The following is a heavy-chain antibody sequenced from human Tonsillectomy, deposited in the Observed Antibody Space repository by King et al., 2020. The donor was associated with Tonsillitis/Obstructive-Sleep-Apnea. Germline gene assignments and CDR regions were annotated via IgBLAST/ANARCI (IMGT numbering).Heavy chain of an antibody. CDR1: GGSFSGYY. CDR2: INHSGST. D-gene: IGHD6-6*01. Sequence: VQLQQWGAGLLKPSETLSLTCAVYGGSFSGYYWSWIRQPPGKGLEWIGEINHSGSTNYNPSLKSPVTISVDTSKNQFSLKLSSVTAADTAVYYCARSYLSSPLYNWFDPWGQGTLVTVSS. V-gene: IGHV4-34*01. J-gene: IGHJ5*02. CDR3: ARSYLSSPLYNWFDP.